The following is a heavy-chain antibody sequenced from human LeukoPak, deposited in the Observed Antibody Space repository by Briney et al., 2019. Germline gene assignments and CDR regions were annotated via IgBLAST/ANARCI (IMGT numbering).Heavy chain of an antibody. CDR2: IYYSGST. Sequence: SETLSLTCTVSGGSISSYYWSWIRQPPGKGLEWIGYIYYSGSTNYNPSLKSRVTISVDTSKNQFSLKLSSVTAADTAVYYCARQRGGQYYFDYWGQGTLVTVSS. D-gene: IGHD3-16*01. CDR3: ARQRGGQYYFDY. J-gene: IGHJ4*02. CDR1: GGSISSYY. V-gene: IGHV4-59*08.